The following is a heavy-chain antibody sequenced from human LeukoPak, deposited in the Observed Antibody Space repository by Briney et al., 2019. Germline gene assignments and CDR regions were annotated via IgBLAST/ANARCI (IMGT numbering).Heavy chain of an antibody. CDR2: ISGSGGST. Sequence: PGGSLRLSCAASGFSFSAYCMSWVRKAPGKGLEWVSSISGSGGSTHYADSVKGRFTISRDKTKNTLYLQMNSLRAEDTAVYYCAKSAYYDASGYYREYYFDYWGQGTLVTVSS. V-gene: IGHV3-23*01. CDR1: GFSFSAYC. D-gene: IGHD3-22*01. CDR3: AKSAYYDASGYYREYYFDY. J-gene: IGHJ4*02.